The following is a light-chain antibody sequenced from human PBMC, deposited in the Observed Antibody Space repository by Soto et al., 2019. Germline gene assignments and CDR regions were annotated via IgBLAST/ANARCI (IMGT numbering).Light chain of an antibody. Sequence: EIVLTQSPGTLSLSPVERATLSCMASQSVSSNYLAWYQQKPGQAPRLLIYGASSRATGIPDRFSGSGSGTDFTLTIRRLEPEDFAVYYCQQYGSSYPWTFGQGTKVDI. CDR2: GAS. J-gene: IGKJ1*01. V-gene: IGKV3-20*01. CDR1: QSVSSNY. CDR3: QQYGSSYPWT.